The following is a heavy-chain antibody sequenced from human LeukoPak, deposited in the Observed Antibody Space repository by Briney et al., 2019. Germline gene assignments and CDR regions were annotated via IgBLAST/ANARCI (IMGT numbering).Heavy chain of an antibody. CDR1: GGTFSSYA. Sequence: SVKVYCKASGGTFSSYAISWVRQAPGQGLEWMGGIIPIFGTANYAQKFQGRVTITADESTSTAYMELSSLRSEDTAVYYCARARDIVVVPAAQPEAGCWFDPWGQGTLVTVSS. J-gene: IGHJ5*02. CDR2: IIPIFGTA. V-gene: IGHV1-69*13. CDR3: ARARDIVVVPAAQPEAGCWFDP. D-gene: IGHD2-2*01.